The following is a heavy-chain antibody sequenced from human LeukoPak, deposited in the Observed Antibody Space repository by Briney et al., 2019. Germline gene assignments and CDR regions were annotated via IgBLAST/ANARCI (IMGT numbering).Heavy chain of an antibody. J-gene: IGHJ4*02. V-gene: IGHV3-48*03. CDR1: GFTFSSYE. CDR3: AREGTWNGFDY. D-gene: IGHD1-1*01. Sequence: GGSLRPSCAASGFTFSSYEMNWVRQAPGKGLEWVSYISSSGSTIYYADSVKGRFTISRDSAKNSLYLQMNSLRAEDTAVYYCAREGTWNGFDYWGQGTLVTVSS. CDR2: ISSSGSTI.